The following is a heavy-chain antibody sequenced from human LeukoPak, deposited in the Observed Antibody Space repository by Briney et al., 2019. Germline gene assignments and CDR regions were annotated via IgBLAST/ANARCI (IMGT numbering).Heavy chain of an antibody. CDR1: GFTFSSYG. Sequence: RGSLRLSCAASGFTFSSYGMHWVRQAPGKGLEWVAVISYDGSNKYYADSVKGRFTISRDNSKNTLYLQMNSLRAEDTAVYYCAKGPKGRSYYYYYGMDVWGQGTTVTVSS. J-gene: IGHJ6*02. CDR2: ISYDGSNK. V-gene: IGHV3-30*18. D-gene: IGHD3-10*01. CDR3: AKGPKGRSYYYYYGMDV.